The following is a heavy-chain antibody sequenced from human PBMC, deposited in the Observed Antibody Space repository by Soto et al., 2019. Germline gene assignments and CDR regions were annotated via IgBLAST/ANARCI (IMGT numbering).Heavy chain of an antibody. D-gene: IGHD6-19*01. CDR1: GFTFSSYS. J-gene: IGHJ3*02. CDR3: AKTTDGWFSAFEI. CDR2: ISSSSSTI. V-gene: IGHV3-48*01. Sequence: GSLRLSCAASGFTFSSYSMNWVRQAPGKGLEWVSYISSSSSTIYYADSVKGRFTISRDNAKNSLYLQMNSLRAEDTAVYYCAKTTDGWFSAFEIWGQGTVVTVSS.